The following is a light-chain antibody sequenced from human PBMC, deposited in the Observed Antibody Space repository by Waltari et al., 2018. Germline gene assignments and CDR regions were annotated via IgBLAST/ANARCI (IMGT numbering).Light chain of an antibody. CDR3: QHYNNGGKA. V-gene: IGKV3-15*01. Sequence: EIVMTQSPATLSVSPGERATLPCRASQSVSSKLAWYQQKPGQAPRLLSYHASTRATGIPARFSGSGSGTEFTLTISSLQSGDFAVYYCQHYNNGGKAFGQGTKLEIK. CDR2: HAS. CDR1: QSVSSK. J-gene: IGKJ2*01.